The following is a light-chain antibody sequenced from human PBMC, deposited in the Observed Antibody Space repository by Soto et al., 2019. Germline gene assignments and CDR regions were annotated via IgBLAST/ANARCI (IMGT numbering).Light chain of an antibody. CDR1: QTISSW. CDR3: QEYKSLT. V-gene: IGKV1-5*02. CDR2: DAS. Sequence: CRASQTISSWLAWYQQKPGKAPKVLIYDASTLESGVPSRFSGSGSGTDFTLTISGLQPGDFAIYYCQEYKSLTFGQGTKVDIK. J-gene: IGKJ1*01.